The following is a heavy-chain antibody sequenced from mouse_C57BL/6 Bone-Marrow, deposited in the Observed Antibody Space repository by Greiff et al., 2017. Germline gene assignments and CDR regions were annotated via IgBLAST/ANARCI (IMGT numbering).Heavy chain of an antibody. V-gene: IGHV1-74*01. D-gene: IGHD1-1*01. CDR2: IHPSDSDT. CDR1: GYTFTSYW. Sequence: QVQLQQPGAELVKPGASVKVSCKASGYTFTSYWMHWVKQRPGQGLEWIGRIHPSDSDTNYNQKFKGKATLTVDKSSSTAYMQLSSLTSEDSAVYYCASHLLLLWGWYFDVWGTGTTVTVSS. J-gene: IGHJ1*03. CDR3: ASHLLLLWGWYFDV.